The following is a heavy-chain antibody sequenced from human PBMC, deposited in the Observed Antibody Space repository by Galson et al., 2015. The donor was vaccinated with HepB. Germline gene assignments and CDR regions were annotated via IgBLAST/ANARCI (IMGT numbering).Heavy chain of an antibody. CDR2: FDPEDGET. V-gene: IGHV1-24*01. Sequence: SVKVSCKVSGYTLTELSMHWVRQAPGKGLEWMGGFDPEDGETIYAQKRQGRVTMTEDTSTGTAYMELSSLRSEDTAVYYCATGYYGSGTSDYWGQGTLVTVSS. CDR3: ATGYYGSGTSDY. CDR1: GYTLTELS. D-gene: IGHD3-10*01. J-gene: IGHJ4*02.